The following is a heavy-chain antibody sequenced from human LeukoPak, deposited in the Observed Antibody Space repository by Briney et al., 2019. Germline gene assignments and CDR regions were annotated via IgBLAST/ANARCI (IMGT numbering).Heavy chain of an antibody. V-gene: IGHV3-15*01. CDR2: IKSKTDGGTA. Sequence: GGSLRLSCAASGFTFSSYSMNWVRQAPGKGLEWIGRIKSKTDGGTADNAAPVKGRFTISRDDSKNTLYLQMNSLKVEDTAVYYCGTALRWESPPFDHWGQGTLVTVSS. D-gene: IGHD4-23*01. J-gene: IGHJ4*02. CDR3: GTALRWESPPFDH. CDR1: GFTFSSYS.